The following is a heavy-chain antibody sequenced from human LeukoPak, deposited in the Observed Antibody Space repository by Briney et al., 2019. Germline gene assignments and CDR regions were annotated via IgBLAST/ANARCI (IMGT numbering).Heavy chain of an antibody. CDR1: GGSISSYY. Sequence: PSETLSLTCTVSGGSISSYYWSWIRQPPGKGLEWIGEINHSGSTNYNPSLKSRVTISVDTSKNQFSLNLSSVTAADTAVYYCASGPGYSNYNNWFDPWGQGTLVTVSS. V-gene: IGHV4-34*01. J-gene: IGHJ5*02. CDR3: ASGPGYSNYNNWFDP. D-gene: IGHD4-11*01. CDR2: INHSGST.